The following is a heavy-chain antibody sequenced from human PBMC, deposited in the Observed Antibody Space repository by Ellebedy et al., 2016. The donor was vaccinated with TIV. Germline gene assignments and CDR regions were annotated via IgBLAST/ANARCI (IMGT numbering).Heavy chain of an antibody. Sequence: GESLKISXAASGFTFSDYWMNWVRQAPGKGLEWVANIKQDGSLRYYVDSVRGRFTISRDNAKNSLYLQMSSLRAEDTAVYYCARDGSIAVDGTSDYWGQGTLVTVSS. CDR2: IKQDGSLR. CDR1: GFTFSDYW. CDR3: ARDGSIAVDGTSDY. D-gene: IGHD6-19*01. J-gene: IGHJ4*02. V-gene: IGHV3-7*01.